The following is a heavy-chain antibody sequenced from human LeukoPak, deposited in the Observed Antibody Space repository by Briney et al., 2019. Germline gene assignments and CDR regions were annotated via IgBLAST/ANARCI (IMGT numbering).Heavy chain of an antibody. CDR2: ISSNGGST. CDR1: GFTFSSYA. D-gene: IGHD4-11*01. CDR3: ARAPSVTYYYYYMDV. J-gene: IGHJ6*03. Sequence: GGSLRLSCAASGFTFSSYAMNWVRQAPGRGLEYVSAISSNGGSTYYANSVKGRFTISRDNSKNTLYLQMGSLRAEDMAVYYCARAPSVTYYYYYMDVWGKGTTVTVSS. V-gene: IGHV3-64*01.